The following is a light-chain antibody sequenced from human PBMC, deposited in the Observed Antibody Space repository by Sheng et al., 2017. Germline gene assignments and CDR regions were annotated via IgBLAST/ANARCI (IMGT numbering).Light chain of an antibody. V-gene: IGLV3-1*01. CDR2: QGG. Sequence: SYELTQPPSVSVSPGQTATITCSGDKLGDKYACWYQQKPGQSPVLVIYQGGKRPSGIPERFSGSSSGNTATLTIGATQAMDEADYYCQAWDSSTVVFGGGTNLTVL. CDR1: KLGDKY. CDR3: QAWDSSTVV. J-gene: IGLJ2*01.